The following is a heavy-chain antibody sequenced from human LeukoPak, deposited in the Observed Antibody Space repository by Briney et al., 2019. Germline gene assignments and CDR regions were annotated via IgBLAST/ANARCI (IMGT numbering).Heavy chain of an antibody. CDR3: ARLLLLWFGELEGIDY. V-gene: IGHV1-18*01. J-gene: IGHJ4*02. CDR2: ISAYNGNT. Sequence: ASVKFSCKASGYTFTRYGISWVRQAPGQGLEWMGWISAYNGNTNYAQKLQGRVTMTTDTSTSTAYMELRSLRSDDTAVYYCARLLLLWFGELEGIDYWGQGTLVTVSS. CDR1: GYTFTRYG. D-gene: IGHD3-10*01.